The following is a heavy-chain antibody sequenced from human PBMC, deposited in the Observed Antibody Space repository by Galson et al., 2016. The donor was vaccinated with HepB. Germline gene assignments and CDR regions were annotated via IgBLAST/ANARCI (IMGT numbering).Heavy chain of an antibody. J-gene: IGHJ4*02. CDR1: RFTFTRYS. V-gene: IGHV3-21*03. D-gene: IGHD2-21*01. CDR3: ARYSAY. CDR2: ISSSSTYI. Sequence: SLRLSCATSRFTFTRYSMYWVRQAPGKGLEWNSAISSSSTYIYYADSVKGRFTVSRDNAATSLYLQMNNLRVEDTGVYYCARYSAYWGQGTLATVSS.